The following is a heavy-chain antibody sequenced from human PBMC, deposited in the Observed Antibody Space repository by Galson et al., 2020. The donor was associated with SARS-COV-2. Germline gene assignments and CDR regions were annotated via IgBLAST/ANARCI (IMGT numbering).Heavy chain of an antibody. CDR1: GGSISSYY. Sequence: SQTLSLTCTVSGGSISSYYWSWIRQPPGKGLEWIGRIYTSGSTNYNPSLKSRVTMSVDTSKNQFSLKLSSVTAADTAVYYCAAGWFGQNYFDYWGQGTLVTVSS. CDR3: AAGWFGQNYFDY. V-gene: IGHV4-4*07. CDR2: IYTSGST. D-gene: IGHD3-10*01. J-gene: IGHJ4*02.